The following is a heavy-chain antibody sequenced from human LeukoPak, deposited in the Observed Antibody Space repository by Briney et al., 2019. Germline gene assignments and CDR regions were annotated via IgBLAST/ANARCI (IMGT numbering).Heavy chain of an antibody. CDR3: ARDIRLNASGWNVIDY. CDR1: RFRFSTYS. Sequence: GGSLRLSCVASRFRFSTYSMNWVRQAPGKGPEWVSSISVSSSYIHYADSMKGRLTVSRDNAKNSLFLEMNSLRVEDTAVYYCARDIRLNASGWNVIDYWGQGTQVTVSS. D-gene: IGHD6-19*01. CDR2: ISVSSSYI. J-gene: IGHJ4*02. V-gene: IGHV3-21*01.